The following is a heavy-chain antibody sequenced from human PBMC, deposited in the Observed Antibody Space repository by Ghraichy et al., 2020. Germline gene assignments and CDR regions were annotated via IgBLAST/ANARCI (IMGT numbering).Heavy chain of an antibody. CDR3: ARAGCSSTSCYVGDYYYYGMDV. D-gene: IGHD2-2*01. CDR2: ISAYNGNT. V-gene: IGHV1-18*04. Sequence: KVSCKASGYTFTSYGISWVRQAPGQGLEWMGWISAYNGNTNYAQKLQGRVTMTTDTSTSTAYMELRSLRSDDTAVYYCARAGCSSTSCYVGDYYYYGMDVWGQGTTVTVSS. CDR1: GYTFTSYG. J-gene: IGHJ6*02.